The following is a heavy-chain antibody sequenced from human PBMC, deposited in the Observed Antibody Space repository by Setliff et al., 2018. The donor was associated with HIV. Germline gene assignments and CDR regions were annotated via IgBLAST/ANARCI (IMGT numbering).Heavy chain of an antibody. CDR2: IYTSGST. Sequence: SETLSLTCTVSGGSISSGSYYWSWIRQPAGKGLEWIGHIYTSGSTNYNPSLKSRVSISVDTSKNQFSLKLTSVTAADTAVYYCATDRSVGARISSGSVFDPWGQGTLVTVSS. CDR1: GGSISSGSYY. V-gene: IGHV4-61*09. J-gene: IGHJ5*02. CDR3: ATDRSVGARISSGSVFDP. D-gene: IGHD1-26*01.